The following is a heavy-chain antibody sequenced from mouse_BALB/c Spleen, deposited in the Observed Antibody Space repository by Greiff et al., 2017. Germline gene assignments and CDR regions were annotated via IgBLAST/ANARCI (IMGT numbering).Heavy chain of an antibody. CDR3: ARDWERYDWSRFAY. Sequence: DVQLVESGGGLVQPGGSLRLSCATSGFTFTDYYMSWVRQPQGKALEWLGFIRNKANGYTTEYSASVKGRFTISRDNSQSILYLQMNTLGAEDSATYYSARDWERYDWSRFAYWGQGTLVTVSA. V-gene: IGHV7-3*02. CDR2: IRNKANGYTT. CDR1: GFTFTDYY. D-gene: IGHD2-14*01. J-gene: IGHJ3*01.